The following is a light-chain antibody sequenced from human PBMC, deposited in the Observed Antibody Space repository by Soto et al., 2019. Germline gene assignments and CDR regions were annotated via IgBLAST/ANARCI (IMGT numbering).Light chain of an antibody. V-gene: IGKV1-12*01. CDR2: AGL. Sequence: DIQLTQSPSSVSASVGDRVTITCRASQGFNGLLAWYQQKPGKAPKLLIYAGLSLQSGVPSRFSGSGSGTDFTLTISSLQPEDFATYYCQQTDSFPFSFGPGTKVHIK. CDR1: QGFNGL. J-gene: IGKJ3*01. CDR3: QQTDSFPFS.